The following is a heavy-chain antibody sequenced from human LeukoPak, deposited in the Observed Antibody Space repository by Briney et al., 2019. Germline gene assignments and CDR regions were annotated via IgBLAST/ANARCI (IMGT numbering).Heavy chain of an antibody. CDR1: GYTFTSYG. V-gene: IGHV1-18*01. J-gene: IGHJ4*02. CDR2: ISAYNGNT. D-gene: IGHD3-22*01. CDR3: ARDRRYYYDSSGYTDY. Sequence: APVKVSCKASGYTFTSYGISWVRQAPGQGLERMGWISAYNGNTNYAQKLQGRVTMTTDTSTSTAYMELRSLRSDDTAVYYCARDRRYYYDSSGYTDYWGQGTLVTVSS.